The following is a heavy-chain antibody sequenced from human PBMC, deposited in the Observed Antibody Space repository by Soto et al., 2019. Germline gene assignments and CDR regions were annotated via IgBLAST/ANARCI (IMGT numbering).Heavy chain of an antibody. V-gene: IGHV4-59*01. CDR2: IYYSGST. Sequence: SETLSLTCAVYGGSFSGYYWSWIRQPPGKGLEWIGYIYYSGSTNYNPSLKSRVTISVDTSKNQFSLKLSSVTAADTAVYYCAVSYCHNYDSRGYSALSDYWGQGTLVTVSS. D-gene: IGHD3-22*01. J-gene: IGHJ4*02. CDR3: AVSYCHNYDSRGYSALSDY. CDR1: GGSFSGYY.